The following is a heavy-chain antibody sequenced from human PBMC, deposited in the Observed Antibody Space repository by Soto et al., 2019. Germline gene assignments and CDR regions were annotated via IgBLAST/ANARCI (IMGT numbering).Heavy chain of an antibody. CDR1: GYTFTSYG. Sequence: ASVKVSCKASGYTFTSYGISWVRQAPGQGLEWMGWISAYNGNTNYAQKLQGRVTMTTDTSTSTAYVELRSLRSDDTAVYYCAKGNLNLRFLEWLPNYFDYWGQGTLVTVSS. CDR2: ISAYNGNT. CDR3: AKGNLNLRFLEWLPNYFDY. J-gene: IGHJ4*02. D-gene: IGHD3-3*01. V-gene: IGHV1-18*04.